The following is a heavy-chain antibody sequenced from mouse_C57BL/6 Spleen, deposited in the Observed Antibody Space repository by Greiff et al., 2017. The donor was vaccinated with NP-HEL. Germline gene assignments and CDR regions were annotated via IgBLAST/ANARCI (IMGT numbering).Heavy chain of an antibody. CDR2: IDPSDSET. V-gene: IGHV1-52*01. D-gene: IGHD2-1*01. CDR3: ARGGRGNYEWYFDV. J-gene: IGHJ1*03. Sequence: VQLQQSGAELVRPGSSVKLSCKASGYTFTSYWMHWVKQRPIQGLEWIGNIDPSDSETHYNQKFKDKATLTVDKSSSTAYMQLSSLTSEDSAVYYCARGGRGNYEWYFDVWGTGTTVTVSS. CDR1: GYTFTSYW.